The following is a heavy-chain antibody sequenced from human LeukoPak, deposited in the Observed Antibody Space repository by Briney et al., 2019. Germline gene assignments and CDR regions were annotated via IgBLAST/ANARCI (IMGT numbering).Heavy chain of an antibody. J-gene: IGHJ4*02. CDR1: GYTFTSYA. Sequence: GASVKVSCKASGYTFTSYAMHWVRQAPGQRLEWMGWINAGNGNTKYSQEFQGRVTITRDTSASTAYMELSSLRSEDMAVYYCARGHSSSWYSTFDYWGQGTLVTVSS. V-gene: IGHV1-3*03. CDR2: INAGNGNT. CDR3: ARGHSSSWYSTFDY. D-gene: IGHD6-13*01.